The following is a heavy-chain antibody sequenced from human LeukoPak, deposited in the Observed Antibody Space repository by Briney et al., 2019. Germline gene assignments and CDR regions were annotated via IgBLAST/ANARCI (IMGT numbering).Heavy chain of an antibody. Sequence: GSSVKVSCKASGGTFSSYAISWVRQAPGQGLEWMGGIIPIFGTANYAQKFQGRVTITADESTNTAYMELSSLRSEDTAVYYCARWYCTNGVCRDYWGQGTLVTVSP. CDR2: IIPIFGTA. J-gene: IGHJ4*02. CDR1: GGTFSSYA. V-gene: IGHV1-69*01. D-gene: IGHD2-8*01. CDR3: ARWYCTNGVCRDY.